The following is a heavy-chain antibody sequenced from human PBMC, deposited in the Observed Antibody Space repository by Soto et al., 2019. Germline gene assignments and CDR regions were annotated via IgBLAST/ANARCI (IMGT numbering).Heavy chain of an antibody. CDR1: GFTFSSYA. J-gene: IGHJ4*02. D-gene: IGHD3-3*01. CDR2: ISGSGTNL. CDR3: AKDGFGGASDY. V-gene: IGHV3-23*01. Sequence: EVQLLESGGGFAQPGGSLRLSCAASGFTFSSYAMHWVRQAPVRGLEWVSTISGSGTNLYYADSVQVRFTISRDNSQNTLFLQMTSLRVDDAATYYWAKDGFGGASDYWDQGNHVNVSS.